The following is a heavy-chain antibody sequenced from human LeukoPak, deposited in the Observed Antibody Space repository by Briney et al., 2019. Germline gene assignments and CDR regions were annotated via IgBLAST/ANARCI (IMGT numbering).Heavy chain of an antibody. CDR1: GFTLDDYT. CDR3: AKDIRSYYDSSGYYYVHGAFDI. V-gene: IGHV3-9*01. D-gene: IGHD3-22*01. Sequence: GGSLRLSCAASGFTLDDYTMHWVRQAPGKGLEWVSGTSWNSGSIGYADSVKGRFTISRDNAKNSLYLQMNSLRAEDTALYYCAKDIRSYYDSSGYYYVHGAFDIWGQGTMVTVSS. J-gene: IGHJ3*02. CDR2: TSWNSGSI.